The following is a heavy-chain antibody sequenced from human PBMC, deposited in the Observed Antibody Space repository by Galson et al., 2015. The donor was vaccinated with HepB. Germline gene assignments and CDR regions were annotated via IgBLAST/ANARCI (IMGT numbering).Heavy chain of an antibody. V-gene: IGHV3-33*08. CDR3: AREAVPPLYYYYGMDV. Sequence: LRLSCAASGFTFSSYGMHWVRQAPGKGLEWVAVIWYDGSNKYYADSVKGRFTISRDNSKNTLYLQMNSLRAEDTAVYYCAREAVPPLYYYYGMDVWGQGTTVTVSS. CDR1: GFTFSSYG. CDR2: IWYDGSNK. J-gene: IGHJ6*02.